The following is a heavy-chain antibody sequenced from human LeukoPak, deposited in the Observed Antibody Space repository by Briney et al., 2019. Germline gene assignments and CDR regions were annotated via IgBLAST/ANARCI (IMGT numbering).Heavy chain of an antibody. CDR2: IYYSGST. CDR1: GGSISSSSYY. D-gene: IGHD6-19*01. Sequence: SETLSLTCTVSGGSISSSSYYWGWIRQPPGKGLEWLGSIYYSGSTYYNPSLKSRVTISVDTSKNQFSLKLSSVTAADTAVYYCARKTQQWLVEAYDLWGRGTLVTVSS. CDR3: ARKTQQWLVEAYDL. J-gene: IGHJ2*01. V-gene: IGHV4-39*07.